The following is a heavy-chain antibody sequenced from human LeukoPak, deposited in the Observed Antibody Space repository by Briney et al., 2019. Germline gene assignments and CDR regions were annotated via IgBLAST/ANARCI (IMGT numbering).Heavy chain of an antibody. D-gene: IGHD3-22*01. V-gene: IGHV3-7*01. J-gene: IGHJ4*02. CDR1: GFTFSSYS. CDR2: INEDGSEK. Sequence: GGSLRLSCAASGFTFSSYSMNWVRQAPGKGLEWVANINEDGSEKYYVDSVKGRFTISRDNGKNALYLQMKSLRAEDTAVYYCARNEDYSDSTGYYSTFYLDSWGQGTLVTVSS. CDR3: ARNEDYSDSTGYYSTFYLDS.